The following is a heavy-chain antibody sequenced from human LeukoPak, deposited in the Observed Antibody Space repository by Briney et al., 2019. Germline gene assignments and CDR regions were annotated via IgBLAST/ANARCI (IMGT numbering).Heavy chain of an antibody. Sequence: GGSLRLSCAASGFTFSSYGMHWVRQAPGKGLEWVAVISYDGSNKYYADSVKGRFTISRDNSKNTLYLQMNSLRAEDTAVYYCAKGISGSWFPGYFDYWGQGTLVTVSS. D-gene: IGHD6-13*01. CDR1: GFTFSSYG. J-gene: IGHJ4*02. V-gene: IGHV3-30*18. CDR2: ISYDGSNK. CDR3: AKGISGSWFPGYFDY.